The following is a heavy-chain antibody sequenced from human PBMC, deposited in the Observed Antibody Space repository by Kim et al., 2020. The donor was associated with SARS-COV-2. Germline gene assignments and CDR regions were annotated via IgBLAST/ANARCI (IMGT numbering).Heavy chain of an antibody. Sequence: ASVKVSCKASGYSFTAYTIHWVRQAPGQRLEWMGWINAANGNTEFSQKFQGRVTSSRDTSATTVHMEVSSLRSEDTAVYYCARGACCRGGICFPPGGYWGQGTLVTVSS. CDR1: GYSFTAYT. V-gene: IGHV1-3*01. CDR3: ARGACCRGGICFPPGGY. D-gene: IGHD2-15*01. J-gene: IGHJ4*02. CDR2: INAANGNT.